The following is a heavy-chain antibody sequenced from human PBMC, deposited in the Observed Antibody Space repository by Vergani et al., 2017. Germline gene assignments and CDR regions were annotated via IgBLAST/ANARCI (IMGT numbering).Heavy chain of an antibody. CDR3: ARPSSRVVPAASLDY. CDR2: IYPGDSDT. CDR1: GYSFTSYW. Sequence: EVQLVQSGAEVKKPGESLKISCKGSGYSFTSYWIGWVRQMPGKGLEWMGIIYPGDSDTRYSPSFQGQVTISADKSISTAYLQWSSLKASDTAMYYCARPSSRVVPAASLDYWGQGTLVTASS. D-gene: IGHD2-2*01. J-gene: IGHJ4*02. V-gene: IGHV5-51*03.